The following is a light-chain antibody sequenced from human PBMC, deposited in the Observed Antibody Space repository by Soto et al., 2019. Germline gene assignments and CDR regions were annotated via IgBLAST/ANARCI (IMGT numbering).Light chain of an antibody. CDR3: QTWGTGIRV. CDR2: LNSDGSH. CDR1: SGHSNYA. J-gene: IGLJ3*02. Sequence: QTVVTQSPSASASLGASVKLTCTLSSGHSNYAIAWHQQHPEKGPRYLMKLNSDGSHTKGDGIPDRFSGSSSGAERYLTISSLQSEDEADYYCQTWGTGIRVFGGGTKLTVL. V-gene: IGLV4-69*01.